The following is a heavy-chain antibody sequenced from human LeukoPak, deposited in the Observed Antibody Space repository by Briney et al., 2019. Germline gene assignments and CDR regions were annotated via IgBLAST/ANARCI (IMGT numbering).Heavy chain of an antibody. CDR2: IYYSGST. Sequence: SETLSLTCTVSGGSISSGGYYWSWIRQHPGKGLEWFGYIYYSGSTYYNPSLKSRVTISVDTSKNQFSLKLSSVTAADTAVYYCARVPPPVGLEDYYYYGMDVWGQGTTVTVSS. J-gene: IGHJ6*02. D-gene: IGHD1-26*01. CDR3: ARVPPPVGLEDYYYYGMDV. V-gene: IGHV4-31*03. CDR1: GGSISSGGYY.